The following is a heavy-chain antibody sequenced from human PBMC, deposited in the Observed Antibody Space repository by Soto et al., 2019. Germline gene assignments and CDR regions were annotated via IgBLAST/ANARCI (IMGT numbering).Heavy chain of an antibody. CDR1: GYIFVNYG. J-gene: IGHJ6*02. V-gene: IGHV1-18*01. CDR3: VMVDNVTPTPQDV. CDR2: ISPYTGNT. Sequence: QVQLVQSGDEVKKPGASVKVSCKASGYIFVNYGIAWVRQAPGQGLEWMGWISPYTGNTHSATKIQGRLTITTDTSTSTDYMGLGSLTSDDTAVYYCVMVDNVTPTPQDVWGQGTTVTVSS. D-gene: IGHD3-16*01.